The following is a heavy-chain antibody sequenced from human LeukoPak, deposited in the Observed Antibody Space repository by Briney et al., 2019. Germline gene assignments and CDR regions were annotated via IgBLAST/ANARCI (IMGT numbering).Heavy chain of an antibody. V-gene: IGHV4-59*01. CDR1: GGSISSYY. CDR2: IYYSGHT. D-gene: IGHD3-16*01. J-gene: IGHJ4*02. Sequence: PSESLSLTCTVSGGSISSYYWSWIRQPPGKGLEWIGYIYYSGHTNYNPSLKSRVTISVDTSKNQFSLKLSSVTAADTAVYYCARDGGGCYPDYWGQGTLVTVYS. CDR3: ARDGGGCYPDY.